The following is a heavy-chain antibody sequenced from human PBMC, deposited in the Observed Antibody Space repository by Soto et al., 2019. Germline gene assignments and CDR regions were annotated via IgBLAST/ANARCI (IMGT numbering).Heavy chain of an antibody. J-gene: IGHJ6*02. D-gene: IGHD3-10*01. V-gene: IGHV3-15*01. CDR2: IKSKTDGGTT. CDR1: GFTFSNAW. Sequence: PGGSLRLSCAASGFTFSNAWMSWVRQAPGKGLEWVGRIKSKTDGGTTDYAAPVKGRFTISRDDSKNTLYLQMNSLKTEDTAVYYCTTDGSGEQLARQDYYYYGMDVWGQGTTVTVYS. CDR3: TTDGSGEQLARQDYYYYGMDV.